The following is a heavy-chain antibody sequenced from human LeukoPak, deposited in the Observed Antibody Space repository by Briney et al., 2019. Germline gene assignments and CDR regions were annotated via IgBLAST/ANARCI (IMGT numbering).Heavy chain of an antibody. Sequence: ASVNVSCKASGYTFTSYDINWVRQATGQGLEWMGWMNPNSGNTGYAQKFQGRVTMTRNTSISTAYMELSSLRSEDTAVYYCARTYYYDSSGYYPLTPYYFDYWGQGTLVTVPS. CDR2: MNPNSGNT. CDR3: ARTYYYDSSGYYPLTPYYFDY. D-gene: IGHD3-22*01. CDR1: GYTFTSYD. J-gene: IGHJ4*02. V-gene: IGHV1-8*01.